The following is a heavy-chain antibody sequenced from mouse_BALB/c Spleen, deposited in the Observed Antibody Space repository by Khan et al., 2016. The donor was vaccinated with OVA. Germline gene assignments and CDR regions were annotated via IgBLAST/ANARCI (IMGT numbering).Heavy chain of an antibody. J-gene: IGHJ3*01. CDR2: VSTGGSYT. Sequence: EVELVESGGDLVKPGGSLKLSCAASGFTFSTYGMSWVRQAPDKRLEWVATVSTGGSYTYYPDSVKGRFTISRDNAKNTLYLQMSGLRSEDTAMFYCKRLAYYYGGKGFAYWGQGTLVTVSA. CDR1: GFTFSTYG. D-gene: IGHD1-1*01. V-gene: IGHV5-6*01. CDR3: KRLAYYYGGKGFAY.